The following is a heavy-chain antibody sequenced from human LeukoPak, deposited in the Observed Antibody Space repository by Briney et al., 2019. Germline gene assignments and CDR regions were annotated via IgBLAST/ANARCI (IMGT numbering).Heavy chain of an antibody. V-gene: IGHV3-23*01. J-gene: IGHJ5*02. D-gene: IGHD1-26*01. CDR3: AKVRWELLTGKWFDP. CDR1: GLTFSSYA. CDR2: FSGSGVST. Sequence: GGSLRLSCAASGLTFSSYAMSGVRQAPGKGLEWVSAFSGSGVSTYYADSAKGRFTTSRDNSKNTLYLQMNSLRAEDTAVYYCAKVRWELLTGKWFDPWGQGTLVTVSS.